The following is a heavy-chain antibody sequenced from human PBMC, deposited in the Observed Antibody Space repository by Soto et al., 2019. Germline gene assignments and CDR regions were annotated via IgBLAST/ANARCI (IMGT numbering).Heavy chain of an antibody. Sequence: SVKVSCKASGGTFSSYAISWVRQAPGQGLEWMGGIIPIFGTANYAQKFQGRVTITADKSTSTAYMELSSLRSEDTAVYYCAREGSSWYLNRFDPWGQGTLVTVSS. CDR2: IIPIFGTA. CDR1: GGTFSSYA. CDR3: AREGSSWYLNRFDP. D-gene: IGHD6-13*01. J-gene: IGHJ5*02. V-gene: IGHV1-69*06.